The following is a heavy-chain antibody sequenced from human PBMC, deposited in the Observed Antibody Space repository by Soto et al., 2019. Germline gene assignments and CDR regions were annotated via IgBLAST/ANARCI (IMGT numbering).Heavy chain of an antibody. D-gene: IGHD3-10*01. CDR2: ISGGGDTT. CDR3: AKGRGGSGSLTPRVDF. J-gene: IGHJ4*02. CDR1: GFTFNNYD. Sequence: EVQLLESGGGLVQPGGSLRLSCAASGFTFNNYDMTWVRQAPGKGLEWVSAISGGGDTTSYADSVKGRFTVSRDGSKNTLYLQMSSLRAEDTALYYCAKGRGGSGSLTPRVDFWGQGTLVTASS. V-gene: IGHV3-23*01.